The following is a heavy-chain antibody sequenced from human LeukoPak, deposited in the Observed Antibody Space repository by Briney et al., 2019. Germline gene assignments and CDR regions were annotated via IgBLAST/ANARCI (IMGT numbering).Heavy chain of an antibody. Sequence: SVKVSCNAPRRTFCIYALMLVRQAPGRGLEWMGRIIPMYDTADYTQRFQGRVTFTADKSTGTAFLELSSLRSEDTATYYCVRDFDSSGPQKDYFDFWGQGTLVTVSS. D-gene: IGHD3-22*01. V-gene: IGHV1-69*06. CDR3: VRDFDSSGPQKDYFDF. J-gene: IGHJ4*02. CDR2: IIPMYDTA. CDR1: RRTFCIYA.